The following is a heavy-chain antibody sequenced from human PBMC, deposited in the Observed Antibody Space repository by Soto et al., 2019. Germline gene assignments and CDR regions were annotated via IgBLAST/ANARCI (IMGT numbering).Heavy chain of an antibody. CDR3: AKGRGGWRNYGMDV. J-gene: IGHJ6*02. CDR1: GFTFSRYA. Sequence: QVKLVESGGGVVQPGRSLRLSCVASGFTFSRYAMDWVRQAPGKGLKWVAIISYDGRNEYYADSVKGRFTISRDNSKNTLYLQMNSLRPEDMAVYYWAKGRGGWRNYGMDVWGQGTTVTVSS. V-gene: IGHV3-30*18. D-gene: IGHD6-19*01. CDR2: ISYDGRNE.